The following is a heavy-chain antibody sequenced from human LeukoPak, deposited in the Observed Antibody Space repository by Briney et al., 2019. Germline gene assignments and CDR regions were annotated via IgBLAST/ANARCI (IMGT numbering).Heavy chain of an antibody. Sequence: SQTLSLTCTVSGGSLSSGGCYWSWIRQPAGKGLEWIGRIYTNGNTNYNPSLKSRVTISVDTSKNQFSLKLSSVTAADTAVYYCASGGSGYPFDYWGQGTLVTVSS. J-gene: IGHJ4*02. CDR1: GGSLSSGGCY. CDR3: ASGGSGYPFDY. CDR2: IYTNGNT. D-gene: IGHD3-22*01. V-gene: IGHV4-61*02.